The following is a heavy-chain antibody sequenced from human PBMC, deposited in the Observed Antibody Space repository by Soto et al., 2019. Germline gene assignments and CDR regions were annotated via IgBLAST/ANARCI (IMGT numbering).Heavy chain of an antibody. CDR2: ISDSGGST. CDR3: AKDRGSLSAFDI. Sequence: GGSLRLSCAASGFTFSTHAMSWVRQAPGKGLEWVSTISDSGGSTYYAASVKGRFTISRDNSKNTLYLQMNSLRAEDTAVYYCAKDRGSLSAFDIWGQGTMVTVSS. D-gene: IGHD3-10*01. V-gene: IGHV3-23*01. CDR1: GFTFSTHA. J-gene: IGHJ3*02.